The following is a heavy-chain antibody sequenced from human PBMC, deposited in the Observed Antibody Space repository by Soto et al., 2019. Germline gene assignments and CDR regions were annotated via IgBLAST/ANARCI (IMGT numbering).Heavy chain of an antibody. V-gene: IGHV4-31*03. Sequence: QVQLQESGPGLVKPSQTLSLTCTVSGGSISGGGYYWSWIRQRPGKGLEWIGYIYNSGGTSYNPSLKSRLTISIDTSKNQYSLRLSSVTAADTAVYYCAREEVAYYDSGSYNWFDPWGQGTLVMVSS. CDR3: AREEVAYYDSGSYNWFDP. D-gene: IGHD3-10*01. CDR1: GGSISGGGYY. CDR2: IYNSGGT. J-gene: IGHJ5*02.